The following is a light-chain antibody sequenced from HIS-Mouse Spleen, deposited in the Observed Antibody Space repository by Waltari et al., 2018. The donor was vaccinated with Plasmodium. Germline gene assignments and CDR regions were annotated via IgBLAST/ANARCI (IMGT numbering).Light chain of an antibody. Sequence: QSALTQPPSASGSPGQSVTISCTGTSSDVGGYNYVSWYQKHPGKAPKLMIYEVSKRPSGVPDRFSGSKSGNTASLPVSGLQAEDEADYYCSSYAGSNNLVFGGGTKLTVL. CDR2: EVS. CDR1: SSDVGGYNY. V-gene: IGLV2-8*01. J-gene: IGLJ2*01. CDR3: SSYAGSNNLV.